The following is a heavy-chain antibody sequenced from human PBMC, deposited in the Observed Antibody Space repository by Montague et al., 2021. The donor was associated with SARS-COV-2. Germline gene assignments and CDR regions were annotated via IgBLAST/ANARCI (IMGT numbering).Heavy chain of an antibody. J-gene: IGHJ6*03. CDR1: GFTFSSYW. V-gene: IGHV3-7*01. Sequence: SLRLSCAASGFTFSSYWMTWVRQAPGKGLEWVAHIKQEGSAKYYADSVKGRFTISRDNAKNSLYLQMNSLRAEDTAVYYCAGDRRVVAAAHCYYYYMDVWGKGTMVTVSS. D-gene: IGHD2-15*01. CDR2: IKQEGSAK. CDR3: AGDRRVVAAAHCYYYYMDV.